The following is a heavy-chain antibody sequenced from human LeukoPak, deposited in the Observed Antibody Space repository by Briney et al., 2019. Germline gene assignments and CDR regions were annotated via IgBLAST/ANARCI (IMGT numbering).Heavy chain of an antibody. J-gene: IGHJ4*02. Sequence: PSETLSLTCAVYDGSFSGYYWSWIRQPPGKGPEWIGEINHSGSTNYNPSLKSRVTISVDTSKNQFSLKLSSVTAADTAVYYCARLRRGIVVVPAVKRGFDYWGQGTLVTVSS. V-gene: IGHV4-34*01. D-gene: IGHD2-2*01. CDR1: DGSFSGYY. CDR2: INHSGST. CDR3: ARLRRGIVVVPAVKRGFDY.